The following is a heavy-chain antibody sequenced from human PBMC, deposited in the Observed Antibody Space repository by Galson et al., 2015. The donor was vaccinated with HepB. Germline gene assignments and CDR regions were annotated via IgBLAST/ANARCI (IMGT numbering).Heavy chain of an antibody. CDR1: GFTFSSYG. CDR3: AKVVWGRGGLLRGYYYYMDV. Sequence: SLRLSCAASGFTFSSYGMHWVRQAPGKGLEWVAVISYDGSNKYYADSVKGRFTISRDNSKNTLYLQMNSLRAEDTAVYYCAKVVWGRGGLLRGYYYYMDVWGKGTTVTVSS. V-gene: IGHV3-30*18. J-gene: IGHJ6*03. D-gene: IGHD3-10*01. CDR2: ISYDGSNK.